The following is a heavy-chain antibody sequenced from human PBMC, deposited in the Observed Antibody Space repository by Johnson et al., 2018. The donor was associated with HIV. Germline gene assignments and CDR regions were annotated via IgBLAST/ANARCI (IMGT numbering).Heavy chain of an antibody. D-gene: IGHD3-22*01. CDR2: IKQDGSEK. V-gene: IGHV3-7*03. CDR3: ARDGQDRDDAFDI. CDR1: GFTFSSYW. Sequence: VQLVESGGTLVKPGGSLRLSCAASGFTFSSYWMSWVRQAPGKGLEWVANIKQDGSEKYYVDSVKGRFTISRDNAKNSLYLQMNSLSAEDTAVYYCARDGQDRDDAFDIWGQGTMVTVSS. J-gene: IGHJ3*02.